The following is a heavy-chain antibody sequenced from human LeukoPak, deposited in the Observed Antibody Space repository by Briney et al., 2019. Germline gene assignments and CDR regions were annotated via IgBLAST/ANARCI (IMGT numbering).Heavy chain of an antibody. V-gene: IGHV4-59*01. CDR2: IYYSGST. CDR3: ARGTEMTTVTVLDY. Sequence: SETLSLTCTVSGGSISSYYRSWIRQPPGKGLEWIGYIYYSGSTNYNPSLKSRVTISVDTSKNQFSLKLSSVTAADTAVYYCARGTEMTTVTVLDYWGQGTLVTVSS. J-gene: IGHJ4*02. D-gene: IGHD4-17*01. CDR1: GGSISSYY.